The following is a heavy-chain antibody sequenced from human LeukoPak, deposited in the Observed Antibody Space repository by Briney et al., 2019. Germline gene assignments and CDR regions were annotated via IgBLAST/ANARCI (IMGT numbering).Heavy chain of an antibody. D-gene: IGHD6-13*01. CDR1: GFTFSSYA. CDR3: ARVPGMYSSHFDY. CDR2: ISYDGSNK. V-gene: IGHV3-30-3*01. J-gene: IGHJ4*02. Sequence: PGGSLRLSCAAPGFTFSSYAMHWVRQAPGKGLEWVAVISYDGSNKYYADSVKGRFTISRDNSKNTLYLQMNSLRAEDTAVYYCARVPGMYSSHFDYWGQGTLVTVSS.